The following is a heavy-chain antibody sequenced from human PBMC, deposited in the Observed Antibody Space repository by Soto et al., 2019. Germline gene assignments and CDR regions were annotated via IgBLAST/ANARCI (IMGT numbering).Heavy chain of an antibody. CDR2: IIPYIGKT. CDR3: AREHYYGSGSRIDY. D-gene: IGHD3-10*01. Sequence: ASVKVSCKASGYTFTSYGISWVRQAPGQGLEWMGWIIPYIGKTNYAQKLQGRVTMTADKSTSTAYMELSSLRSEDTAVYYCAREHYYGSGSRIDYWGQGTLVTVSS. CDR1: GYTFTSYG. J-gene: IGHJ4*02. V-gene: IGHV1-18*01.